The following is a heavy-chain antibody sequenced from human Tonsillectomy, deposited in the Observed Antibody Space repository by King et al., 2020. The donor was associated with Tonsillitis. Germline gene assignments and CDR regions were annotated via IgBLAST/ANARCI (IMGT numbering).Heavy chain of an antibody. V-gene: IGHV3-48*01. J-gene: IGHJ4*02. CDR2: ISRSSRTI. D-gene: IGHD3-3*01. CDR1: GFTFSSYS. Sequence: VQLVESGGGLVQPGVSLRLSCAASGFTFSSYSMNWVRQAPGKGLEWVSYISRSSRTIYYADSVKGRLTISRDNAKNSLYLQMNSMRAEDTAVYYCARDENYDFWSGYSYWGQGTLVTVSS. CDR3: ARDENYDFWSGYSY.